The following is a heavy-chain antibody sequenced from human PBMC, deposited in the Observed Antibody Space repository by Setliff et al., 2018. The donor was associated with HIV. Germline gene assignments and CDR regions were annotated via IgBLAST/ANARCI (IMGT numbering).Heavy chain of an antibody. Sequence: GVLRLSCAASGFTFSSYDMHWVRQATGKGLEWVSAIGTAGDTYYPGSVKGRFTISRENAKNSLFLQMNSLRAGDTAVYYCARGQLPGIAVAATLDAFDIWGQGTMVTVSS. J-gene: IGHJ3*02. CDR3: ARGQLPGIAVAATLDAFDI. V-gene: IGHV3-13*01. CDR1: GFTFSSYD. D-gene: IGHD6-19*01. CDR2: IGTAGDT.